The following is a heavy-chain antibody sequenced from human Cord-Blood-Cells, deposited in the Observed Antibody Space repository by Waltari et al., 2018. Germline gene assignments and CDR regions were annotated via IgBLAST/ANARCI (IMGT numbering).Heavy chain of an antibody. CDR3: ARHAVAAAAYDY. D-gene: IGHD6-13*01. V-gene: IGHV3-33*01. J-gene: IGHJ4*02. CDR1: GFTFSSYG. Sequence: QVQLVESGGGVVQPGRSLRLSCAASGFTFSSYGMHWVRQAPGKGLEWVAVIWYDGSNKYYADSVKGRLTISRDNSKNTLYLQMNSLRAEDTAVYYCARHAVAAAAYDYWGQGTLVTVSS. CDR2: IWYDGSNK.